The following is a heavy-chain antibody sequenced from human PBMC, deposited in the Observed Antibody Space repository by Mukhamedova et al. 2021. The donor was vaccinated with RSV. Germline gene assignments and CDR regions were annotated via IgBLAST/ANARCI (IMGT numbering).Heavy chain of an antibody. J-gene: IGHJ5*02. CDR2: ST. Sequence: STYYNPSLKSRVTISVDTSKNQFSLKPSPVTAADTAAYYCARTAYCGGDCYSHWFDPWGQGTLVTVSS. V-gene: IGHV4-30-2*04. D-gene: IGHD2-21*02. CDR3: ARTAYCGGDCYSHWFDP.